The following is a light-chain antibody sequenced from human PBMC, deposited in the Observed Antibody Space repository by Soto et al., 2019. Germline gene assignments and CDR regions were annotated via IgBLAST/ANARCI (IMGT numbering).Light chain of an antibody. CDR3: QQYGSSPCT. Sequence: EIVLTQSPGTLSLSPGERATLSCRASQSVSSSYLAWYQQKPGRAPRLLIYGASSRATGIPDRFSGSGSGTDFTLTISRLEPEDFAVYYCQQYGSSPCTFGQGTKVEIK. CDR1: QSVSSSY. CDR2: GAS. V-gene: IGKV3-20*01. J-gene: IGKJ1*01.